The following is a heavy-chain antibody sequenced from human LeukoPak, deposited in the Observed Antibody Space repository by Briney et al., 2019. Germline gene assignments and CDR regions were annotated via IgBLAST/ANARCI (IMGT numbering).Heavy chain of an antibody. CDR3: ARGGDYNWFDP. J-gene: IGHJ5*02. CDR1: GYAFTSYG. D-gene: IGHD4-17*01. CDR2: NSGYNGNT. Sequence: ASVKVSCKASGYAFTSYGIIWARQAPGQGLEWMGWNSGYNGNTNYAQKFQGRVTMTTDTSTSTAYMELRSLRSDDTAVYYCARGGDYNWFDPWGQGTLVTVSS. V-gene: IGHV1-18*01.